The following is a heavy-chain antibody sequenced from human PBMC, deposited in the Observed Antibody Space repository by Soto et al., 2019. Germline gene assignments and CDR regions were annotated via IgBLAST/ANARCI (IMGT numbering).Heavy chain of an antibody. CDR2: VLYSGIT. CDR1: GASISTYY. D-gene: IGHD3-9*01. CDR3: ARHRYPSTSSYLDC. Sequence: SETLSLTCTVSGASISTYYWSWIRQPPGKGLEWTGYVLYSGITNYNPSLKSRVTISVDTSMNQFSLRLNSVTAADTAVYYCARHRYPSTSSYLDCWGQGTLVTVSS. V-gene: IGHV4-59*08. J-gene: IGHJ4*02.